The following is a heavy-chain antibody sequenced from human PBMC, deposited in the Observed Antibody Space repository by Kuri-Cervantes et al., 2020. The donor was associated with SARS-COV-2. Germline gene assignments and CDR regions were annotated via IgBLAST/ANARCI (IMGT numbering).Heavy chain of an antibody. V-gene: IGHV1-46*01. CDR1: GYTFTSYY. CDR2: INPSGGST. CDR3: ARGYYVTDGYFYYGMDV. D-gene: IGHD3-10*02. Sequence: ASVKVSCKASGYTFTSYYMHWVRQAPGQGLEWMGIINPSGGSTSYAQKFQGRVTMTRDTSTSTVSMELSSLRSEDTAVYYCARGYYVTDGYFYYGMDVWGQGTTVTVSS. J-gene: IGHJ6*02.